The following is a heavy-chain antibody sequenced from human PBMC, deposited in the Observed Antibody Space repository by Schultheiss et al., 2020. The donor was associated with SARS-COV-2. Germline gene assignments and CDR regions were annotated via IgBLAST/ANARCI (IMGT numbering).Heavy chain of an antibody. CDR3: TTGVAVVVAAIDY. CDR1: GFTVSSNY. CDR2: IKSKTDGGTT. Sequence: GGSLRLSCAASGFTVSSNYMSWVRQAPGKGLEWVGRIKSKTDGGTTDYAAPVKGRFTISRDDSKNTLYLQMNSLKTEDTAVYYCTTGVAVVVAAIDYWGQGTLVTVSS. J-gene: IGHJ4*02. D-gene: IGHD2-15*01. V-gene: IGHV3-15*01.